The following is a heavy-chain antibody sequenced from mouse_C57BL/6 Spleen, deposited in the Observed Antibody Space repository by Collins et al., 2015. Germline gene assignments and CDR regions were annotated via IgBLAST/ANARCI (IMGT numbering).Heavy chain of an antibody. Sequence: EVQLVESGGGLVKPGGSLKLSCAASGFTFSDYYMYWVRQTPEKRLEWVAYISNGGGSTYYPDTVKGRFTISRDNAKNTLYLQMSRLKSEDTAMYYCARRGFYYAMDYWGQGTSVTVSS. CDR2: ISNGGGST. CDR3: ARRGFYYAMDY. J-gene: IGHJ4*01. V-gene: IGHV5-12*01. CDR1: GFTFSDYY.